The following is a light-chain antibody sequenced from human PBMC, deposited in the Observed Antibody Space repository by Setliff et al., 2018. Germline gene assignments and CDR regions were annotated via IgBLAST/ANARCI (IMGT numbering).Light chain of an antibody. V-gene: IGLV2-11*01. CDR3: CSYVGGYDFDNEV. Sequence: QSALTQPRSVSGSPGQSVTVSCAGTSTDVGGYDLVSWYQQHPGKVPKALIYDVNKRPSGVPSRFSGSKSGNTASLTISGLQAEDEADYYCCSYVGGYDFDNEVFGTGTKGTVL. CDR1: STDVGGYDL. CDR2: DVN. J-gene: IGLJ1*01.